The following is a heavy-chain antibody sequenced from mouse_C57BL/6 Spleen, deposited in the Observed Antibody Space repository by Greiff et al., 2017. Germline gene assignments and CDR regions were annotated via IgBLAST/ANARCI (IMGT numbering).Heavy chain of an antibody. CDR3: AKLGRGDFDV. CDR1: GYTFTDYY. CDR2: INPNNGGT. Sequence: EVQLQQSGPELVQPGASVKISCTASGYTFTDYYMNWVKQTHGKSLEWIGDINPNNGGTSYNQKFKGKATLTVDKSSSTAYMELRSLTAEDYAVYYCAKLGRGDFDVWGTGTTVTVSS. D-gene: IGHD4-1*01. V-gene: IGHV1-26*01. J-gene: IGHJ1*03.